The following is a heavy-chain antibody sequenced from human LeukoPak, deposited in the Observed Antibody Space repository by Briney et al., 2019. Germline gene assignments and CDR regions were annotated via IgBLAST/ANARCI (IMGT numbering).Heavy chain of an antibody. CDR3: AKDRGIAAAYYFMDV. J-gene: IGHJ6*03. V-gene: IGHV3-30*02. Sequence: GGSLRLSCAASGFTFSNYGMHWVRQTPGKGLEWVAFIPYDGSNEYYADSVKGRFTISRDNSKNTLCLEMNSLRAEDTAMYYCAKDRGIAAAYYFMDVWGKGTTVTVSS. D-gene: IGHD6-13*01. CDR1: GFTFSNYG. CDR2: IPYDGSNE.